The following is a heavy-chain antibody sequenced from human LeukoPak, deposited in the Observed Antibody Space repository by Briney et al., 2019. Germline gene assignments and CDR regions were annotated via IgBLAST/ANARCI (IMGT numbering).Heavy chain of an antibody. CDR2: INPNSGGT. V-gene: IGHV1-2*02. Sequence: ASVKVSCKASGYTFTGYYMHWVRQAPGQGLEWMGWINPNSGGTNYAQKFQGRVTMTRDTSISTAYMELSRLRSDDTAVYYCARDNEGSDGGPFDAFDIWGQGTMVTVSS. CDR3: ARDNEGSDGGPFDAFDI. J-gene: IGHJ3*02. CDR1: GYTFTGYY. D-gene: IGHD4-23*01.